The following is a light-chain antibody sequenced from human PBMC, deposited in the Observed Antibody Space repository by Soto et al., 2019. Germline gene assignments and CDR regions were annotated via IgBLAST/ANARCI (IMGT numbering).Light chain of an antibody. Sequence: DIPMTQSPSSLSASVGDRVIITCRASQSISSYLNWYQQKPGKAPKLLIYAASSLQSGVPSRFSGSGSGADFTLTIRSLQPEDFATYYCQQSYTTPLTFGGGTKVEIK. V-gene: IGKV1-39*01. J-gene: IGKJ4*01. CDR2: AAS. CDR3: QQSYTTPLT. CDR1: QSISSY.